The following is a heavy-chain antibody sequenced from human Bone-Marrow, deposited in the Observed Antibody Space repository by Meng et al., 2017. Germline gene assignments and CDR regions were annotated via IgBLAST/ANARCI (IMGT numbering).Heavy chain of an antibody. Sequence: SETLSLTCTVSGYSISSGYYWCWIRQPPGKGLEWIGSIYQSGSTYYNPSLKSRVTISVDTSKNQFSLKLSSVTAADTAVYYCAREKRAGYYGSGPSNWFDPWGQGTLVTVSS. J-gene: IGHJ5*02. D-gene: IGHD3-10*01. CDR2: IYQSGST. V-gene: IGHV4-38-2*02. CDR1: GYSISSGYY. CDR3: AREKRAGYYGSGPSNWFDP.